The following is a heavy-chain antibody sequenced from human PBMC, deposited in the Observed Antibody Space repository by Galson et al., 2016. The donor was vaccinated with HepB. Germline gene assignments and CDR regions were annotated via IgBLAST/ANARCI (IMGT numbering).Heavy chain of an antibody. CDR3: ARGGASCSGGSCYFWFDP. CDR1: GFTFGSYS. V-gene: IGHV3-48*01. CDR2: ISSSSSTV. Sequence: SLRLSCAASGFTFGSYSMNWVHQAPGKGLEWVSYISSSSSTVYYADSVKGRFTISRDNAKNSLYLQMNSLRAEDTAVYYCARGGASCSGGSCYFWFDPWGQGTPVIVSS. D-gene: IGHD2-15*01. J-gene: IGHJ5*02.